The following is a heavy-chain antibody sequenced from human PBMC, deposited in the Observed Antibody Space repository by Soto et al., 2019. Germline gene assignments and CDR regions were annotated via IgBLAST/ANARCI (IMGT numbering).Heavy chain of an antibody. D-gene: IGHD6-19*01. J-gene: IGHJ4*02. CDR2: FYFCWPT. Sequence: PSETLSLTCTVSGASISSPSYYWGWIRLSPGKGLDWLGIFYFCWPTTYNPPLKIRVSLFVDTSNMHFSLNLASVTAADTAVYFCVRQPNRPMAGDDWGPGALVTVSS. CDR1: GASISSPSYY. V-gene: IGHV4-39*01. CDR3: VRQPNRPMAGDD.